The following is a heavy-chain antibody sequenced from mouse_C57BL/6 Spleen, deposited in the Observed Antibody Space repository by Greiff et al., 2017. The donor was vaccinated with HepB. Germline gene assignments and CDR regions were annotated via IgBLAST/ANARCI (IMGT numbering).Heavy chain of an antibody. V-gene: IGHV1-15*01. CDR2: IDPETGGT. D-gene: IGHD1-1*01. J-gene: IGHJ2*01. Sequence: VKLQQSGAELVRPGASVTLSCKASGYTFTDYEMHWVKQTPVHGLEWIGAIDPETGGTAYNQKFKGKAILTADKSSSTAYMELRSLTSEDSAVYYCTRSGFIYYFDYWGQGTTLTVSS. CDR3: TRSGFIYYFDY. CDR1: GYTFTDYE.